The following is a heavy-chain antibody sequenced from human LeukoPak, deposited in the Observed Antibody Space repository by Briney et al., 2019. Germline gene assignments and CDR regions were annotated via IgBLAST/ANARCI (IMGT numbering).Heavy chain of an antibody. V-gene: IGHV4-59*02. CDR1: GDSVSIYY. Sequence: SETLSLTCTVSGDSVSIYYWSWIRQPPGKGLEWMGYIYYRGNTNYNPSLKSRVTMAVDTSKNQFSLKVSSVTAADTAVYYCARAGNNWSFDYWGQGTLVTVSS. D-gene: IGHD1-1*01. J-gene: IGHJ4*02. CDR3: ARAGNNWSFDY. CDR2: IYYRGNT.